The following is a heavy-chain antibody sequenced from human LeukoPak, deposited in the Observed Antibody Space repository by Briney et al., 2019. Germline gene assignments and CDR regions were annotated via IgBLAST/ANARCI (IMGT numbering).Heavy chain of an antibody. CDR3: AKVFAANSYYYYMDV. J-gene: IGHJ6*03. Sequence: GGSLRLSCAASGFTFSSYGMHWVRQAPGKGLEWVAVISYDGSNKYYADSVKGRFTISRDNSKNTLYLQMNSLRAEDTAVYYCAKVFAANSYYYYMDVWGKGTTVTVSS. D-gene: IGHD6-13*01. CDR1: GFTFSSYG. CDR2: ISYDGSNK. V-gene: IGHV3-30*18.